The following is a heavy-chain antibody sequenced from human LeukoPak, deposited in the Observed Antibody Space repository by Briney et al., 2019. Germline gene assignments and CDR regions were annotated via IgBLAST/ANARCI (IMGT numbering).Heavy chain of an antibody. J-gene: IGHJ6*02. CDR2: IIPILSIA. Sequence: SVKVSCKASGGTFSSYAISWVRQAPGQGLEWMGRIIPILSIANYAQKFQGRVTITADKSTSTAYMELSSLRSEDTAVYYCARVGGSSSLYGMDVWGQGTTVTVSS. CDR3: ARVGGSSSLYGMDV. D-gene: IGHD6-6*01. V-gene: IGHV1-69*04. CDR1: GGTFSSYA.